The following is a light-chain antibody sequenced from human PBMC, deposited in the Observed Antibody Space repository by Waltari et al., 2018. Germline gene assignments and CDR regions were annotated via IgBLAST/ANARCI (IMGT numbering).Light chain of an antibody. CDR2: QDY. Sequence: QSVLTQPPSVSAAPGQRVTISCSGSSVDFANGYVSWFQQLPGTAPKLLIYQDYKRPSEIPDRFSGSKSGTSATLGITGLQTGDEADYYCGTWDRSLNIVMFGGGTKLTVL. J-gene: IGLJ3*02. CDR1: SVDFANGY. CDR3: GTWDRSLNIVM. V-gene: IGLV1-51*01.